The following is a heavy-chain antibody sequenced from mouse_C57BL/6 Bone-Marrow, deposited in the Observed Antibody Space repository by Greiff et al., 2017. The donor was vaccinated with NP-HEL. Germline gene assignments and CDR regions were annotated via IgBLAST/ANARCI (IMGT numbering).Heavy chain of an antibody. J-gene: IGHJ1*03. Sequence: EVKLMESGPGLVKPSQSLSLTCSVTGYSITSGYYWNWIRQFPGNKLEWMGYISYDGSNNYNPSLKNRISITRDTSKNQFFLKLNSVTTEDTATYYCARVGSSYGDWYFDVWGTGTTVTVSS. CDR1: GYSITSGYY. CDR2: ISYDGSN. D-gene: IGHD1-1*01. V-gene: IGHV3-6*01. CDR3: ARVGSSYGDWYFDV.